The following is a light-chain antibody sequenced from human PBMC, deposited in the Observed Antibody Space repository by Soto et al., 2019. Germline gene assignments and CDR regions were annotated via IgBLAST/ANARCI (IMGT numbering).Light chain of an antibody. Sequence: DIVMTQSPAILSVSLGERATLSCLASQSISHNLAWYQQRSGQAPRLLIYGASTRATGVPARFSGSGSGTEFTLTISSLQSDDFAIYYCQQYKSWPPLTFGGGTKVE. J-gene: IGKJ4*01. CDR3: QQYKSWPPLT. V-gene: IGKV3-15*01. CDR1: QSISHN. CDR2: GAS.